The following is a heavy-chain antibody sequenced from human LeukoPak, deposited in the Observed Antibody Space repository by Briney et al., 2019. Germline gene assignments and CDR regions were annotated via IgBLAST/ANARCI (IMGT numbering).Heavy chain of an antibody. CDR2: ISYDGSNK. V-gene: IGHV3-30-3*01. CDR1: GFTFSSYA. CDR3: ARGGLGAFDI. Sequence: PGRSLRLSCAASGFTFSSYAMHWVRQAPGKGLEWVAVISYDGSNKYYADSVKGRFTISRDNSKNTLYLQMNSLRAEDTAVYYCARGGLGAFDIWGQGTMVTVSS. J-gene: IGHJ3*02.